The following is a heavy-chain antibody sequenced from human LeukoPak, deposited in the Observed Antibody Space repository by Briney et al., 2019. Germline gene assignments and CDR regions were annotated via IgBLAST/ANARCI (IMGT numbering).Heavy chain of an antibody. D-gene: IGHD6-19*01. Sequence: SETLSLTCTVSGGSISSSSYYWVWIRQPPGKGLEWIGSIYYSGSTYYNPSLKSRVTISVDTSKNQFSLKLSSVTAADTAVYYCARQGIAVAGMDYWGQGTLVTVSS. CDR3: ARQGIAVAGMDY. J-gene: IGHJ4*02. V-gene: IGHV4-39*01. CDR1: GGSISSSSYY. CDR2: IYYSGST.